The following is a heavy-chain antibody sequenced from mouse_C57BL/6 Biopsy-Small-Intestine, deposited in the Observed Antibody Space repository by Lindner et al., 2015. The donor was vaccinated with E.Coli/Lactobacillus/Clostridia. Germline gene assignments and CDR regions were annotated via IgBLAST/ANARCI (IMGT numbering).Heavy chain of an antibody. CDR3: ARQGGNWVFDY. D-gene: IGHD4-1*01. CDR2: INPNYGTT. CDR1: GYSFTDYN. V-gene: IGHV1-39*01. Sequence: VQLQESGPELVKPGASVKISCKASGYSFTDYNMNWVKQSNGKSLEWIGVINPNYGTTAYNQKFKDKATLTVDQSSRTAYMQLNSLTSEDSAVYYCARQGGNWVFDYWGQGTTLTVSS. J-gene: IGHJ2*01.